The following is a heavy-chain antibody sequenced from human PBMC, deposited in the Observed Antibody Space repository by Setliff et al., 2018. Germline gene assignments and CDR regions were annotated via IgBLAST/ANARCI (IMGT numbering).Heavy chain of an antibody. CDR3: ARENGYCSGGACYFMFDY. J-gene: IGHJ4*02. CDR1: GGSISSFPYY. Sequence: SETLSLTCTISGGSISSFPYYGGWIRQSPAKGLEWIGNIDYRGTTYYNPSLKSRVVISIDKSKNHFSLSLSSVTAADTAMYYCARENGYCSGGACYFMFDYWGQGTLVTVPQ. D-gene: IGHD2-15*01. V-gene: IGHV4-39*07. CDR2: IDYRGTT.